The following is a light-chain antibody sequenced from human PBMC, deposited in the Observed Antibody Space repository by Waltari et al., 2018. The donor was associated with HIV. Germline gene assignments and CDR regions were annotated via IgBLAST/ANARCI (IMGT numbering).Light chain of an antibody. Sequence: SYALTLPPSQSLPPAHTASIPSPGNRWGDEDASCYQQKTAQIPFLVIYKDGKRPSGIPERVSGLNSGNTATLTISGTQAMHEADYYCQACDIYTPKVFGGGTKLTVL. V-gene: IGLV3-1*01. CDR1: RWGDED. J-gene: IGLJ2*01. CDR2: KDG. CDR3: QACDIYTPKV.